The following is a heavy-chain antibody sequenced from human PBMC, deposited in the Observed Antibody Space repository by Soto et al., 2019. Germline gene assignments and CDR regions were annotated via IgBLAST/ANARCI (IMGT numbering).Heavy chain of an antibody. D-gene: IGHD2-15*01. Sequence: EVQLLESGGGLVKRGGSLRLSCAASGFTFSSNAMSWVRQAPGKGLEWVSAISGSGGSTYYADSVKGRFTISRDNSKNTLYLQMNSLRAEDTAVYYCAADPYHCSGADCYSIDLPGVSYNGMDVWGQGTSVTVSS. CDR2: ISGSGGST. CDR1: GFTFSSNA. CDR3: AADPYHCSGADCYSIDLPGVSYNGMDV. J-gene: IGHJ6*02. V-gene: IGHV3-23*01.